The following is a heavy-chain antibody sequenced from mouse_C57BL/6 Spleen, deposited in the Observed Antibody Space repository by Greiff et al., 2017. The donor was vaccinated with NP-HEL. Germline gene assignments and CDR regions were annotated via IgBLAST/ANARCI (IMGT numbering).Heavy chain of an antibody. CDR3: ARGGAYYGSRYFDV. J-gene: IGHJ1*03. Sequence: EVQLQQSGPELVKPGDSVKISCKASGYSFTGYFMNWVMQSHGKSLEWIGRINPYNGDTFYNQKFKGKATLTVDKSSSTAHMELRSLTSEDSAVYYCARGGAYYGSRYFDVWGTGTTVTVSS. CDR1: GYSFTGYF. D-gene: IGHD2-10*01. V-gene: IGHV1-20*01. CDR2: INPYNGDT.